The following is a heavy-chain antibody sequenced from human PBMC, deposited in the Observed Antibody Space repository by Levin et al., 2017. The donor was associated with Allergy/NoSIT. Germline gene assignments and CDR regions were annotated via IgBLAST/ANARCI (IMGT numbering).Heavy chain of an antibody. CDR1: GFTFAEYA. D-gene: IGHD7-27*01. CDR3: SRGALGYYYYGMDV. Sequence: GESLKISCTASGFTFAEYAMSWFRQAPGKGLEWVGFIRSKAWGTTTEYVASVKGRFTITRDDSSSIAYLQLNSLKTDDAAVYYCSRGALGYYYYGMDVWGQGTTVTVSS. V-gene: IGHV3-49*03. J-gene: IGHJ6*02. CDR2: IRSKAWGTTT.